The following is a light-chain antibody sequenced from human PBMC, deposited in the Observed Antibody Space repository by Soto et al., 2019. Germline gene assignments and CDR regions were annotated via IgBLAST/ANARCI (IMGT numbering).Light chain of an antibody. J-gene: IGKJ1*01. CDR3: QQYNNWPRT. CDR2: GAS. V-gene: IGKV3-15*01. CDR1: QSVSSD. Sequence: EIVMTQSPATLSVSPGERATLSCRASQSVSSDLAWYHQKPGQAPRLLTYGASTRATGIPARFSGSGSGTEFTLTINSLQSEDFAVCYCQQYNNWPRTFGQGTKVDIK.